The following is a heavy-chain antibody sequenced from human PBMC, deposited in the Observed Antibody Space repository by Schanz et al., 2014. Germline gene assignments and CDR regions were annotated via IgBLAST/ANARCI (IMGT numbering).Heavy chain of an antibody. CDR1: GFTFSDYY. CDR3: ARHPPPYSSSPYYWYYGMDV. Sequence: QVQLVESGGGLVKPGGSLRLSCAASGFTFSDYYMNWIRQAPGKGLEWVSYISNSGYTIYYADSVKGRFTISRDNAKNSLYLQMTSLRAEATAVYYCARHPPPYSSSPYYWYYGMDVWGQGTTVTVSS. J-gene: IGHJ6*02. CDR2: ISNSGYTI. D-gene: IGHD6-6*01. V-gene: IGHV3-11*01.